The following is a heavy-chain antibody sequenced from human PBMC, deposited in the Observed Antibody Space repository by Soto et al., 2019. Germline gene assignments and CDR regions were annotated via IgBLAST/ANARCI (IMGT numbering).Heavy chain of an antibody. CDR1: GGSFSGYY. J-gene: IGHJ6*02. CDR3: ARGPLIYYYYYYGMDV. CDR2: INHSGST. D-gene: IGHD3-16*01. V-gene: IGHV4-34*01. Sequence: SETLSLTCAVYGGSFSGYYWSWIRQPPGKGLEWIGEINHSGSTNYNPSLKSRVTISVDTSENQFSLKLSSVTAADTAVYYCARGPLIYYYYYYGMDVWGQGTTVTVSS.